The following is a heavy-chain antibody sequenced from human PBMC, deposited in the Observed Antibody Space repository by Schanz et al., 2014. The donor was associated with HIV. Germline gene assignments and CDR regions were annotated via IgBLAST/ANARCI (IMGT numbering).Heavy chain of an antibody. CDR3: ASGRFDTVIWWGDAFLI. CDR1: GYTFIIYD. J-gene: IGHJ3*02. V-gene: IGHV1-69*01. Sequence: QVQLVQSGAEVRKPGASVKVSCKASGYTFIIYDINWVRQAAGQGLEWMGGIIPIFGTSNYAQKFQGRVTITADESTSTAYMELSSLRSEDTAVYYCASGRFDTVIWWGDAFLIWGRGTMVTVSS. D-gene: IGHD5-18*01. CDR2: IIPIFGTS.